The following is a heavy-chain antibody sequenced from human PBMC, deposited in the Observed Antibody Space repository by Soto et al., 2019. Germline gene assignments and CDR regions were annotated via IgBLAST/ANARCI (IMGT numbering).Heavy chain of an antibody. V-gene: IGHV1-18*01. CDR3: AREGLTAMDPYYFDC. J-gene: IGHJ4*02. Sequence: QVQLVQSGAEVKKPGASVKVSCKASGYTFTSYGISWVRQAPGQVLEWMGWISVYNGNTNYAQKLQGRVTMTTDTSTSTAYMELRSLRSDDTAVYYCAREGLTAMDPYYFDCWGQGTLVTVSS. CDR2: ISVYNGNT. D-gene: IGHD5-18*01. CDR1: GYTFTSYG.